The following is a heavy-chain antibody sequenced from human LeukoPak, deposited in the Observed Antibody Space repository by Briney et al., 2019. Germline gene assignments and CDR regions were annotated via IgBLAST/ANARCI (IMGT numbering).Heavy chain of an antibody. Sequence: PSETLSLTCTVSGGSISSGDYYWSWIRQPPGKGLEWIGYIYYSGSTYYNPSRKSRVTISVDTSKNQFSLKLSSVTAADTAVYYCARRPCGGDCYSNWYFDLWGRGTLVTVSS. J-gene: IGHJ2*01. D-gene: IGHD2-21*02. CDR3: ARRPCGGDCYSNWYFDL. CDR1: GGSISSGDYY. V-gene: IGHV4-30-4*01. CDR2: IYYSGST.